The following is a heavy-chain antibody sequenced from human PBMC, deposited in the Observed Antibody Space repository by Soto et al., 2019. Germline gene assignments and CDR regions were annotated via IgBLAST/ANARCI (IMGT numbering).Heavy chain of an antibody. Sequence: QVQLQESGPGLVKPSGTLSLTCAVSGGAISRINWFSWVRQPPGKGLEWIGEISHSGSTNYNPSLKSRLTVSVATTKTKFSLKLSSVTAADTAVYNSARDLAYGSGTWGQGNLVSVSS. CDR3: ARDLAYGSGT. CDR1: GGAISRINW. CDR2: ISHSGST. D-gene: IGHD3-10*01. V-gene: IGHV4-4*02. J-gene: IGHJ4*02.